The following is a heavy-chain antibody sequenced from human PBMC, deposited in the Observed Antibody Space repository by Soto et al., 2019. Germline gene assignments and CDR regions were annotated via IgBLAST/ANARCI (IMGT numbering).Heavy chain of an antibody. Sequence: PGGSLRLSCAASGFTFSSYEMNWVRQAPGKGLEWVSYISSSGITIYYADSVKGRFAISRDNAKNSLYLQMNSLRADDTAVYYCARPPVKGIHVWGQGTTVTVSS. CDR3: ARPPVKGIHV. CDR2: ISSSGITI. CDR1: GFTFSSYE. J-gene: IGHJ6*02. D-gene: IGHD4-17*01. V-gene: IGHV3-48*03.